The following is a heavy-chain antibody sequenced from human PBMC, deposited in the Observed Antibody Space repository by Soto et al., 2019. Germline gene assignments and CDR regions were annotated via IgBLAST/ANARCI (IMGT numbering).Heavy chain of an antibody. CDR2: IYYSGST. V-gene: IGHV4-30-4*01. D-gene: IGHD6-13*01. Sequence: SETLSLTCTVSGGSISSGDYYWSWIRQPPGKGLEWIGYIYYSGSTYYNPSLKSRVTISVDTSKNQFSLKLSSVTAADTAVYYCARCIAAVGLIDYWGQGTLVTVSS. CDR1: GGSISSGDYY. J-gene: IGHJ4*02. CDR3: ARCIAAVGLIDY.